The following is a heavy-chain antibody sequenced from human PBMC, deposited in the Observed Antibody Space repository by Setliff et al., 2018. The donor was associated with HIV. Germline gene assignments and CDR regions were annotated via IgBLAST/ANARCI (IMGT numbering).Heavy chain of an antibody. CDR3: TRRDVSPLWFGQFDY. V-gene: IGHV4-38-2*01. J-gene: IGHJ4*02. CDR1: GFSMSNFYY. CDR2: VYHRGET. D-gene: IGHD3-10*01. Sequence: KTSETLSLTCDVSGFSMSNFYYWGWIRQPPGKGLEWIGSVYHRGETYHKPSLKGRVTISIDSSKSQISLNVTSVTAADTAVYYCTRRDVSPLWFGQFDYWGQGILVTVSS.